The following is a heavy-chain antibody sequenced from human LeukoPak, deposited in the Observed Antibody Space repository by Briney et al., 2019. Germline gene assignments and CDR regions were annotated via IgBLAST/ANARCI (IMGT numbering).Heavy chain of an antibody. Sequence: GGSLRLSCAASGFTFSSYWMHWVRQAPGKGLEWVAVISYDGSNKYYADSVKGRFTISRDNSKNTLYLQMNSLRAEDTAVYYGARDQGSGSYYYYYHYYGMDVWGQGPTSTVS. J-gene: IGHJ6*02. V-gene: IGHV3-30-3*01. D-gene: IGHD3-10*01. CDR3: ARDQGSGSYYYYYHYYGMDV. CDR1: GFTFSSYW. CDR2: ISYDGSNK.